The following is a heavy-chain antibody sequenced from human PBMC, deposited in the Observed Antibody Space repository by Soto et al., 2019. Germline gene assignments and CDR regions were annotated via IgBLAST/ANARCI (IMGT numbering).Heavy chain of an antibody. D-gene: IGHD5-12*01. V-gene: IGHV4-39*01. CDR2: IYYTGST. J-gene: IGHJ6*02. CDR1: GGSIRSSSFF. CDR3: ARHVSGGYDDYYYYGMDI. Sequence: SETLSLTCTVSGGSIRSSSFFWGWIRQPPGKGLEWIGGIYYTGSTYYNPSLKSRVTISVDTSKNQFSLKLTSVTAADTAVFYCARHVSGGYDDYYYYGMDIWGHGTTVTVSS.